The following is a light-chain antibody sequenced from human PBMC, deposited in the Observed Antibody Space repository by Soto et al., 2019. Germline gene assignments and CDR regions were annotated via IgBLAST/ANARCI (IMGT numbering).Light chain of an antibody. CDR3: CSYAGSSTLVV. CDR2: EGS. Sequence: QSALTQPASVSGSPGQSITISCTGTSSDVGSYNLVSWYQQHPGKAPKLMIYEGSKRPSGVSNRFSGSKSGNTASLPISGLQAEDEADYYCCSYAGSSTLVVFGGGTKLTFL. J-gene: IGLJ2*01. CDR1: SSDVGSYNL. V-gene: IGLV2-23*01.